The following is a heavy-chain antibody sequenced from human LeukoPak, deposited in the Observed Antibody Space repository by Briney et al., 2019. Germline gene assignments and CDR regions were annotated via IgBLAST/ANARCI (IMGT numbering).Heavy chain of an antibody. CDR3: ARVYCSSTSCYDSLLAY. V-gene: IGHV3-30*02. J-gene: IGHJ4*02. D-gene: IGHD2-2*01. CDR2: IRYDGSNK. Sequence: GGSPRLSCAASGFTFSSYGMHWVRQAPGKGLEWVAFIRYDGSNKYYADSVKGRFTISRDNSKNTLYLQMNSLRAEDTAVYYCARVYCSSTSCYDSLLAYWGQGTLVTVSS. CDR1: GFTFSSYG.